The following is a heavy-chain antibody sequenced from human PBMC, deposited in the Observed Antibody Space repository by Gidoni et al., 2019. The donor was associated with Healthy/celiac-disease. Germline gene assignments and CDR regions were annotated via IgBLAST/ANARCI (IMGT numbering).Heavy chain of an antibody. CDR1: GSSISSSRYY. J-gene: IGHJ3*02. CDR3: ARPGYDSSGYYDAFDI. D-gene: IGHD3-22*01. V-gene: IGHV4-39*01. CDR2: IDYSGST. Sequence: HLQLQESGPGLVPPSATLSLTCTVSGSSISSSRYYWGWIRQPPGKGLEWSGSIDYSGSTYYNPYLKSRVTISVDTSKNQFSLKLSCVTAADTAVYYCARPGYDSSGYYDAFDIWGQGTMVTVSS.